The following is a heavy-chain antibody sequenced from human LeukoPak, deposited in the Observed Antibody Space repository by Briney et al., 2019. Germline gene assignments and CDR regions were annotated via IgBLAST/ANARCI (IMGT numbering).Heavy chain of an antibody. J-gene: IGHJ3*02. CDR3: ARGRIAAQDAFDI. V-gene: IGHV3-48*01. D-gene: IGHD6-6*01. CDR1: GFTSSSYS. Sequence: GGSLRLSCAASGFTSSSYSMNWVRQAPGKGLEWVSYFSSSSSTIYYADSVKGRFTISRDNAKNSLYLQMNSLGAEDTAVYYCARGRIAAQDAFDIWGQGTMVTVSS. CDR2: FSSSSSTI.